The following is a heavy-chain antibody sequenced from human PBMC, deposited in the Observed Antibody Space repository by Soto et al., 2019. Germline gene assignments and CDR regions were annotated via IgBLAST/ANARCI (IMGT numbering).Heavy chain of an antibody. CDR3: ASGTVVAATSNPLDY. J-gene: IGHJ4*02. D-gene: IGHD2-15*01. V-gene: IGHV1-18*01. Sequence: QVQLVQSGAEVKKPGASVKVSCKASGYTFTSYGISWVRQAPGQGLEWMGWISAYNGNTNYAQKLQGRVTMTTDTSTRTAYMGPRSLRSGDTAVYYCASGTVVAATSNPLDYWGQGTLVTVSS. CDR1: GYTFTSYG. CDR2: ISAYNGNT.